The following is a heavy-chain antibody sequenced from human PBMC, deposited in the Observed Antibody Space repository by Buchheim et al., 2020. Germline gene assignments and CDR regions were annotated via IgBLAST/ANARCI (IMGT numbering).Heavy chain of an antibody. Sequence: QVQLVQSGAEVKKPGASVMVSCKASGYIFTTSYIHWVRQAPGQGFEWIGTINPSGGSTSYAQKFQGRVTMTRDTSTSTVYMELSSLRSDDTAVYYCARRVLCSGAICYGMDVWGLGTT. D-gene: IGHD2-21*01. CDR2: INPSGGST. CDR1: GYIFTTSY. CDR3: ARRVLCSGAICYGMDV. V-gene: IGHV1-46*01. J-gene: IGHJ6*02.